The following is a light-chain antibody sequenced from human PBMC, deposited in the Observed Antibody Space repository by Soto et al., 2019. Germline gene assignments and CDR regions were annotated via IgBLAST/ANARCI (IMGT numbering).Light chain of an antibody. Sequence: QSVLTQPPSASGSPGQSVTISCTGTSSDVGGYNYVSWYQQYPGRAPKLMIYEVTKRPSGVPDRFSGSKSGNTASLTVSGLQAEVEADYCCSSYAARNTFPSLFGGGTK. CDR3: SSYAARNTFPSL. V-gene: IGLV2-8*01. J-gene: IGLJ3*02. CDR1: SSDVGGYNY. CDR2: EVT.